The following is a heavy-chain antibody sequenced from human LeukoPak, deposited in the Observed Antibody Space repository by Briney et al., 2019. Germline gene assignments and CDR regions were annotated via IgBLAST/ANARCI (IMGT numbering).Heavy chain of an antibody. Sequence: GASVKVSCKASGGTYAFNWVRQAPGQGLEWMGIINPSGGSTSYAQKFQGRVTMTRDTSTSTVYMELSSLRSEDTAVYYCARDRQRWLVRYFDYWGQGTLVTVSS. V-gene: IGHV1-46*01. CDR1: GGTYA. CDR2: INPSGGST. J-gene: IGHJ4*02. CDR3: ARDRQRWLVRYFDY. D-gene: IGHD6-19*01.